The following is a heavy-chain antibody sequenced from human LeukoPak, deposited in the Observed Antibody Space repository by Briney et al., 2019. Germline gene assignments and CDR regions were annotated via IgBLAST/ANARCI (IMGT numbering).Heavy chain of an antibody. CDR2: IKQDGSEK. CDR1: GFTFSSYW. Sequence: GGSLRLSCAASGFTFSSYWMSWVRQAPGKGLEWVANIKQDGSEKYYVDSVKGRFTISRDNAKNSLYLQMNSLRAEDTAVYYCARNPLRGPYSSSWHIDYWGQGTLVTVSS. V-gene: IGHV3-7*01. J-gene: IGHJ4*02. CDR3: ARNPLRGPYSSSWHIDY. D-gene: IGHD6-13*01.